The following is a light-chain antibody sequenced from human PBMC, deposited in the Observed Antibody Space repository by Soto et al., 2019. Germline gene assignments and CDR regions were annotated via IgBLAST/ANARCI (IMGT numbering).Light chain of an antibody. CDR2: DAS. CDR3: QQRSKCPS. CDR1: QSISDT. J-gene: IGKJ4*01. V-gene: IGKV3-11*01. Sequence: EIAMTQSTTPLSVSPGGTAIVYCRASQSISDTVAWYQQKPGQAPRLLIYDASNRATGIPARFSGSGSGTDFTLTISILAPEDFAVYYCQQRSKCPSFGGGTKVDIK.